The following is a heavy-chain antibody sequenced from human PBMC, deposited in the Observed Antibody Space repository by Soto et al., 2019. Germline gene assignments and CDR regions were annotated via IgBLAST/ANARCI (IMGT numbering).Heavy chain of an antibody. V-gene: IGHV1-69*13. Sequence: SVKVSCKASGGTFSSYAISWVRQAPGQGLEWMGGIIPIFGTANYAQKFQGRVTITADESTSTAYMELSSLRSEDTAVYYCARDRGEMATIGRNDAFDIWGQGTMVTVSS. CDR1: GGTFSSYA. CDR3: ARDRGEMATIGRNDAFDI. J-gene: IGHJ3*02. CDR2: IIPIFGTA. D-gene: IGHD5-12*01.